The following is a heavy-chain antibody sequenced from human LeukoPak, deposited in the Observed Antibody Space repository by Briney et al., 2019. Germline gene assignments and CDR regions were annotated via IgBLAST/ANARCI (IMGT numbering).Heavy chain of an antibody. CDR1: GGSFSGYY. Sequence: SETLSLTCAVYGGSFSGYYWSWIRQPPGKGLEWIGEINHSGSTYYNPSLKSRVTISVDTSKNQFSLKLSSVTAADTAVYYCAAITMVRGVIIGPYYYGMDVWGQGTTVTVSS. D-gene: IGHD3-10*01. V-gene: IGHV4-34*01. CDR2: INHSGST. CDR3: AAITMVRGVIIGPYYYGMDV. J-gene: IGHJ6*02.